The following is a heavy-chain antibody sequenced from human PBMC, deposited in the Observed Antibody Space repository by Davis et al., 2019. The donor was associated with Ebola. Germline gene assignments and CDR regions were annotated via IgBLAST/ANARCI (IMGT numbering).Heavy chain of an antibody. CDR1: GFTFSSYS. V-gene: IGHV3-74*01. D-gene: IGHD2-15*01. CDR2: INSDGSST. J-gene: IGHJ5*02. Sequence: GESLKISCAASGFTFSSYSMNWVRQAPGKGLVWVSRINSDGSSTSYADSVKGRFTISRDNAKNTLYVQMNSLRAEDTAVYYCARGNRYCSGDTCANWLDPWGQGTLVTVSS. CDR3: ARGNRYCSGDTCANWLDP.